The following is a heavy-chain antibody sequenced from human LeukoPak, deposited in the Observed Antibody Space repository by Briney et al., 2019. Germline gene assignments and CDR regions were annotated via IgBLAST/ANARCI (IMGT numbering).Heavy chain of an antibody. J-gene: IGHJ4*02. CDR3: ARHDRGGELPPFDY. Sequence: SQTLSLTCTVSGGSISSGGYYWSWIRQNPGKGLEWIGYIYYSGSTYYNPSLKSRVTISVDTSKNQFSLKLSSVTAADTAVYYCARHDRGGELPPFDYWGQGTLVTVSS. CDR2: IYYSGST. D-gene: IGHD1-26*01. V-gene: IGHV4-31*03. CDR1: GGSISSGGYY.